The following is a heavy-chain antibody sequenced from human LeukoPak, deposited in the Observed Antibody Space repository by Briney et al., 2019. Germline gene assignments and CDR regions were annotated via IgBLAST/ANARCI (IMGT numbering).Heavy chain of an antibody. CDR3: ARQFTMTTPFDF. CDR2: IYPGDSDT. D-gene: IGHD4-11*01. Sequence: GESLKISCKGSGYSFTSNWIGWVRQMPGKGLEWMGIIYPGDSDTRYSPSLQGQVTISADESINTAYLQWSSLKASDTAMYYCARQFTMTTPFDFWGQGTLVTVSS. V-gene: IGHV5-51*01. CDR1: GYSFTSNW. J-gene: IGHJ4*02.